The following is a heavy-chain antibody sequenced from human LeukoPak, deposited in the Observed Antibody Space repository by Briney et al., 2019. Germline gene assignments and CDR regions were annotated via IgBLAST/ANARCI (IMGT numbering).Heavy chain of an antibody. Sequence: GGSLRLSCAASGFTFSSYAMSWVRQAPGEGLEWVSCISSRGSYIYYADSVKGRFTISRDNAKNSLYLQMNSLRAEDTAVYYCTKDGRVASAATRPTYYYGMDVWGQGTTVIVSS. V-gene: IGHV3-21*01. J-gene: IGHJ6*02. CDR2: ISSRGSYI. CDR1: GFTFSSYA. D-gene: IGHD2-15*01. CDR3: TKDGRVASAATRPTYYYGMDV.